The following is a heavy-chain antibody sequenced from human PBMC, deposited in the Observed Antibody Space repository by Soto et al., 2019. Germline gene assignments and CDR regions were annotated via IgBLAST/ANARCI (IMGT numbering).Heavy chain of an antibody. D-gene: IGHD7-27*01. CDR1: GFIFSTYG. J-gene: IGHJ4*02. CDR2: ISFDGNNK. CDR3: ARDHWGPQCRGSDCHGFDF. Sequence: QVQLVESGGGVVQPGRSLRLSCAASGFIFSTYGIHWVRQAPGKGLEWVAVISFDGNNKYYADSVNGRFTISRDNSKNTLYLQMNSLRVEYTAVYFCARDHWGPQCRGSDCHGFDFWGQGTLVTVSS. V-gene: IGHV3-30*03.